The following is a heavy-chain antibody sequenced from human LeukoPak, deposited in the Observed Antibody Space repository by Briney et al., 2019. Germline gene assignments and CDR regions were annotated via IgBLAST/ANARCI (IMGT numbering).Heavy chain of an antibody. J-gene: IGHJ3*02. V-gene: IGHV4-4*02. CDR1: GGSISSSNW. CDR2: IYHSGST. D-gene: IGHD3-22*01. CDR3: ARAIYDSSGFYQDYAFDI. Sequence: SETLSLTCAVSGGSISSSNWWSWVRQPPGKGLEWIGEIYHSGSTNYNPSLKSRVTISVDKSKNQFSLKLNSVTAADTAVYYCARAIYDSSGFYQDYAFDIWGQGTMVTVSS.